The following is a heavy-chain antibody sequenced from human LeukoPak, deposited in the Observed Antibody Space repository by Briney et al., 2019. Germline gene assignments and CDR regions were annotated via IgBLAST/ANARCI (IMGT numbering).Heavy chain of an antibody. CDR3: AKASPPDGGNPVGYFDY. J-gene: IGHJ4*02. CDR1: GFTVSNNY. V-gene: IGHV3-23*01. D-gene: IGHD4-23*01. Sequence: GGSLRLSCAASGFTVSNNYMSWVRQAPGKGLEWVSAISGSGGSTYYADSVKGRFTISRDNSKNTLYLQMNSLRAEDTAVYYCAKASPPDGGNPVGYFDYWGQGTLVTVSS. CDR2: ISGSGGST.